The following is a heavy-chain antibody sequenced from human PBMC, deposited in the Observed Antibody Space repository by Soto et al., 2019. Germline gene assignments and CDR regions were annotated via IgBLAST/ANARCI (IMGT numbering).Heavy chain of an antibody. V-gene: IGHV4-30-2*01. Sequence: QLQLQESGSGLVKPSQTLSLTCAVSGGSISSGGYSWSWIRQPPGKGLEWIGYIYHSGSTYYNPSLKSRDTITEDRSKNQFCLKLSSVTAADTAVYYCARPGGGRYWYFDLWGRGTLVTVSS. D-gene: IGHD2-15*01. CDR2: IYHSGST. CDR1: GGSISSGGYS. CDR3: ARPGGGRYWYFDL. J-gene: IGHJ2*01.